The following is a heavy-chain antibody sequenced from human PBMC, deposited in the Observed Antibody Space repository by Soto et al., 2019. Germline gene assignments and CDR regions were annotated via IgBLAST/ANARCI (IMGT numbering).Heavy chain of an antibody. V-gene: IGHV3-21*01. Sequence: EVQLVESGGGLVKPGGSLRLSCAASGFTFSSYSMNWVRQAPGKGLEWVSSISSSSSYIYYADSVKGRFTISRDNAKNSLYLQMNSLRAEDTAVYYCARVGYSGSYYFDHWGQGTLVTVSS. J-gene: IGHJ4*02. CDR2: ISSSSSYI. CDR1: GFTFSSYS. CDR3: ARVGYSGSYYFDH. D-gene: IGHD1-26*01.